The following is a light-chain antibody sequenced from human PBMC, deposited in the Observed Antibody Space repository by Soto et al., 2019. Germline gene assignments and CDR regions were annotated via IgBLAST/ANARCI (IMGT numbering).Light chain of an antibody. J-gene: IGLJ1*01. V-gene: IGLV2-23*01. CDR3: CSYAGSSTLV. CDR2: EGS. CDR1: SRDVGSYNL. Sequence: QSVLTQPASVSGSPGQSITISCTGTSRDVGSYNLVSWYQQHPGKAPKLMIYEGSKRPSGVSNRVSGSKSGNTASLTISGLQAEDEADYYCCSYAGSSTLVFGTGTKLTVL.